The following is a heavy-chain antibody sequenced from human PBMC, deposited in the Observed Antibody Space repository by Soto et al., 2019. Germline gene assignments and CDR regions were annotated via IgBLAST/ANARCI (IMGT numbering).Heavy chain of an antibody. CDR3: ARDSYNFDD. CDR1: GGSIISYY. Sequence: SETLSLACTFSGGSIISYYWSWIRQPPGKGLEWIGYIYYSGSTDYNPSLKSRVTISVDTSKNQFSLKLRSVTAADTAVYYCARDSYNFDDWGQGILVTVSS. V-gene: IGHV4-59*01. CDR2: IYYSGST. J-gene: IGHJ4*02. D-gene: IGHD5-18*01.